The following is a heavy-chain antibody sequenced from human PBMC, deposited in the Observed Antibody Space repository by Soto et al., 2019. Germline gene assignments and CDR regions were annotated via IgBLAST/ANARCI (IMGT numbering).Heavy chain of an antibody. J-gene: IGHJ6*02. Sequence: PGGSLRLSCAASGFTFSSYGMHWVRQAPGKGLGWVAVIGYDGSNKYYADSMKGRFTISRDNSKNTLYLQMNSLRAEDTAVYYCARDPSTPVYDFWSGYYSSYGMDVWGQGTTVTVSS. CDR1: GFTFSSYG. CDR2: IGYDGSNK. V-gene: IGHV3-33*01. D-gene: IGHD3-3*01. CDR3: ARDPSTPVYDFWSGYYSSYGMDV.